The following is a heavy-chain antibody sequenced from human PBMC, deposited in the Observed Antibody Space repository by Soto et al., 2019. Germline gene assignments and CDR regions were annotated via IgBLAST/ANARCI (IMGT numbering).Heavy chain of an antibody. CDR2: NSGIGGST. CDR3: AKVPRGAIGDDAFDI. CDR1: GFTFSSYA. Sequence: GESLKISCAASGFTFSSYAMSWVRQAPGKGLEWVSANSGIGGSTYYSDSVKGRFTISRDNSKNTLYLQMNSLRAEDTAVYYCAKVPRGAIGDDAFDIWGQGTMVTVSS. J-gene: IGHJ3*02. V-gene: IGHV3-23*01. D-gene: IGHD3-10*01.